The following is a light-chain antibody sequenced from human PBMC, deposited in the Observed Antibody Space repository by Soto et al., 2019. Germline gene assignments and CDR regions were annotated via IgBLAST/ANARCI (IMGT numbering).Light chain of an antibody. J-gene: IGKJ2*01. Sequence: DIQMTQSPSTLSASVGDRVTITCRASQSINTWLAWYRQKPGKAPKVLIYKASTLETGVPSRFSGSGSGTEFTLTINSLQPDDFATYYCQQYNTYSTFGQGTKLEIK. V-gene: IGKV1-5*03. CDR1: QSINTW. CDR2: KAS. CDR3: QQYNTYST.